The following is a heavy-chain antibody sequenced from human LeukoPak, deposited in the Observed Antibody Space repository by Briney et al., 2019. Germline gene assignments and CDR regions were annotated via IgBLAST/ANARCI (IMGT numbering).Heavy chain of an antibody. D-gene: IGHD4-11*01. Sequence: PSETLSLTCTVSGGSISSGSYYWSWIRQPAGKGLEWIGRVYTSGSTNYNPSLKSRVTISVDTSKNQFFLKLSSVTAADTAVYYCASGPALGDYSNYNWFDPWGQGTLVTVSS. CDR1: GGSISSGSYY. J-gene: IGHJ5*02. CDR2: VYTSGST. CDR3: ASGPALGDYSNYNWFDP. V-gene: IGHV4-61*02.